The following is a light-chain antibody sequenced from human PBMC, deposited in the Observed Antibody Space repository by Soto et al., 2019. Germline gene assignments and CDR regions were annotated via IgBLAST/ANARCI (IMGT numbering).Light chain of an antibody. Sequence: DIQMTQSPSSLSASLGDRVTITCQASRDISVYLNWYQQKPGKPPKLIVYDASNLQTGVPSRFSGSGSGTHFSFTISSLQPEDIATYYCQQYDNLTPYTFGQGTTLEIK. CDR1: RDISVY. V-gene: IGKV1-33*01. CDR3: QQYDNLTPYT. J-gene: IGKJ2*01. CDR2: DAS.